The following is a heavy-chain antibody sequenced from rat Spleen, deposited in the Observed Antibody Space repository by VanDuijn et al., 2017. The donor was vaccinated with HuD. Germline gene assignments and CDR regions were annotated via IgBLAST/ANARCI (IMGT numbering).Heavy chain of an antibody. CDR3: AREGYYDGTYYPFDY. D-gene: IGHD1-12*02. V-gene: IGHV2-45*01. CDR2: KWSGGST. CDR1: GFSLTSYN. J-gene: IGHJ2*01. Sequence: QVQLMESGPGLVQPSETLSLTCTVSGFSLTSYNVHWVRQPPGKGLEWMGGKWSGGSTDYNSALKSRLSISRDTSKKQVSLKMNSLQTEDTATYYCAREGYYDGTYYPFDYWGQGVMVTVSS.